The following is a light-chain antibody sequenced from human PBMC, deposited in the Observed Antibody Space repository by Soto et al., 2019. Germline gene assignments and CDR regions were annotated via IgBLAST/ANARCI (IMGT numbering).Light chain of an antibody. Sequence: EIVLTQSPATLSLAPGERATLSCRASQSVSSYLAWYQQKPGQAPRLLIYDASNRATGIPARYSGSEPGTDFTLTIRRLEPEDCAVYYCQKRSNWPPITFGQGPRLEI. V-gene: IGKV3-11*01. CDR3: QKRSNWPPIT. CDR2: DAS. CDR1: QSVSSY. J-gene: IGKJ5*01.